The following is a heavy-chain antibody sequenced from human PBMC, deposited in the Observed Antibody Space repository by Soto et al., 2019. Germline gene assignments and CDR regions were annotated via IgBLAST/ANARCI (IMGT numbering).Heavy chain of an antibody. CDR2: ISAYNGNT. CDR1: GYTFTSYG. D-gene: IGHD1-1*01. V-gene: IGHV1-18*01. CDR3: ARDERWNTPQQPHYYYYYGMDV. Sequence: QVQLVQSGAEVKKPGASVKVSCKASGYTFTSYGISWVRQAPGQGLEWMGWISAYNGNTNYAQKLQGRVTMTTDTTTSTAYMELRSLRSDDTAAYYCARDERWNTPQQPHYYYYYGMDVWGQGTTVTVSS. J-gene: IGHJ6*02.